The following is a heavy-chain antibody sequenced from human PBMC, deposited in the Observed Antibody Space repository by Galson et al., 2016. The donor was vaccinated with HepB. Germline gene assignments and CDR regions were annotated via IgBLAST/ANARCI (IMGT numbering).Heavy chain of an antibody. Sequence: SLRLSCAASGFTVSNNYLSWVRQAPGKGLELVSLIYSSGNTWNADSVKGRFTISRDNPENTLYLQMNSLRAEDTAVYYRAGDNGVWGQGTLVTVSS. D-gene: IGHD2-8*01. V-gene: IGHV3-53*01. CDR2: IYSSGNT. CDR3: AGDNGV. CDR1: GFTVSNNY. J-gene: IGHJ4*02.